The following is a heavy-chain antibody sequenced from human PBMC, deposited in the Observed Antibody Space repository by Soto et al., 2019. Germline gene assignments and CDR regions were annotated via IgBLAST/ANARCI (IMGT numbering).Heavy chain of an antibody. Sequence: SETLSLTCTVSGGSISSYYWSWIRQPPGKGLEWIGYIYYSGSTSYNPSLKSRVTISVDTSKNQFSLKLSSVTAADTAVYYCARAVPDIYYDSSGYSFDYWGQGTLVTVSS. CDR2: IYYSGST. CDR1: GGSISSYY. CDR3: ARAVPDIYYDSSGYSFDY. V-gene: IGHV4-59*01. J-gene: IGHJ4*02. D-gene: IGHD3-22*01.